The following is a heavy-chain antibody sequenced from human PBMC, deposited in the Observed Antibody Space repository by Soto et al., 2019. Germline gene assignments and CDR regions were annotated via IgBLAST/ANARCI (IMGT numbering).Heavy chain of an antibody. J-gene: IGHJ6*03. V-gene: IGHV3-21*01. CDR2: ISSSSSYI. CDR3: ARVGGYCSGGSCYIIGYYMDV. CDR1: GLTFSSYS. Sequence: GGSLRLSCAASGLTFSSYSMNWVRQAPGKGLEWVSSISSSSSYIYYADSVKGRFTISRDNAKNSLYLQMNSLRAEDTAVYYCARVGGYCSGGSCYIIGYYMDVWGKGTTVTVSS. D-gene: IGHD2-15*01.